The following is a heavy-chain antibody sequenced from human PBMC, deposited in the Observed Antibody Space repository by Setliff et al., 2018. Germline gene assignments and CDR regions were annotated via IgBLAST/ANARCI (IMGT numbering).Heavy chain of an antibody. Sequence: GGSLRLSCAASGFTFSSYAMSWVRQAPGKGLEWVSAISGSGGSTYYADSVKGRFTISRDNSKNTLYLKMNSLRAEDTAVYYCAKAIAPIVVVPAAMLEAYWGQGTLVTVSS. CDR2: ISGSGGST. J-gene: IGHJ4*02. V-gene: IGHV3-23*01. CDR1: GFTFSSYA. CDR3: AKAIAPIVVVPAAMLEAY. D-gene: IGHD2-2*01.